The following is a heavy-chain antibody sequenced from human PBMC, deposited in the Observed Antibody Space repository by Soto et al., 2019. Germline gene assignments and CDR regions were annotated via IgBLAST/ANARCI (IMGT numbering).Heavy chain of an antibody. CDR3: AKTIVAASGYYFDH. V-gene: IGHV3-11*06. D-gene: IGHD2-21*01. CDR2: ISGGSSYT. CDR1: GFSFGDSY. Sequence: QAHLVESGGGLVKPGGSLRLACAASGFSFGDSYMSWVRQAPGKGLEWLSYISGGSSYTNYADSVKGRFTISRDNAKRSLYLEMNSLRADDTAVYYCAKTIVAASGYYFDHWGQGNLVTVSS. J-gene: IGHJ4*02.